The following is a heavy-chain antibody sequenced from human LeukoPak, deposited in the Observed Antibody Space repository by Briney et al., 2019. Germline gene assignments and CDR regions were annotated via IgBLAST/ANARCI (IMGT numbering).Heavy chain of an antibody. D-gene: IGHD3-22*01. CDR1: GFTFSSYA. V-gene: IGHV3-30*14. Sequence: PGGSLRLSCAASGFTFSSYAMHWVRQAPGKGLEWVAVISYDGSNKYYADSVKGRFTISRDNSKNTLYLQMNSLRAEDTAVYYCARSSGYYNYYYYYYYMDVWGKGTTVTVSS. CDR3: ARSSGYYNYYYYYYYMDV. CDR2: ISYDGSNK. J-gene: IGHJ6*03.